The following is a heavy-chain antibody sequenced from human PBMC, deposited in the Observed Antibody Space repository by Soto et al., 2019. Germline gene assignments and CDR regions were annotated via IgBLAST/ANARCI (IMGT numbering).Heavy chain of an antibody. V-gene: IGHV3-30-3*01. J-gene: IGHJ4*02. Sequence: PAGSLRLSYTASGFTFSCYAMHWVRQAPGKGLEWVAVISYDGSNKYYADSVKGRFTISRDNSKNTLYLQMNSLRAEDTAVYYCARGGNPNYYWGQGT. CDR3: ARGGNPNYY. D-gene: IGHD4-4*01. CDR1: GFTFSCYA. CDR2: ISYDGSNK.